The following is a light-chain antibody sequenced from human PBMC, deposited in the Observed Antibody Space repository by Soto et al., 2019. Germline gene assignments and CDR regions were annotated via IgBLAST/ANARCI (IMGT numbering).Light chain of an antibody. J-gene: IGLJ2*01. CDR3: GSYAGNTDLG. V-gene: IGLV2-8*01. Sequence: QSALTQPPSASGSPGQSVTISCTGTSSDIGGYNYVSWYQQHPVRSPKLMIYEVSQRPSGVPDRFSGSKSVNTASLTVSWLQAEDEADYYCGSYAGNTDLGFGGGTNLTVL. CDR1: SSDIGGYNY. CDR2: EVS.